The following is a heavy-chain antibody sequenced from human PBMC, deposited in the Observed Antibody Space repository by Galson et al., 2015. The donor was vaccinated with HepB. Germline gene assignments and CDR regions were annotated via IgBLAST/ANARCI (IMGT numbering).Heavy chain of an antibody. V-gene: IGHV1-69*13. CDR3: ARTVITIFGVVTPNWFDP. CDR2: IIPIFGTA. D-gene: IGHD3-3*01. CDR1: GGTFSSYA. J-gene: IGHJ5*02. Sequence: SVKVSCKASGGTFSSYAISWVRQAPGQGLEWMGGIIPIFGTANYAQKFQGRVTITADESTSTAYMELSSLRSEDTAVYYCARTVITIFGVVTPNWFDPWGQGTLVTVSS.